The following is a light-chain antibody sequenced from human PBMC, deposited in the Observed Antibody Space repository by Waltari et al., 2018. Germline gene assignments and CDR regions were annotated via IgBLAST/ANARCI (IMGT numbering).Light chain of an antibody. CDR2: GNS. CDR3: QSYDSSLSVQV. Sequence: QSVLTQPPSVSGSPGQRVTISCTGSSPNTGAGYDVHWYQQLPGTAPKLPIYGNSNRPSGVPDRFSGSKSGTSASLAITGLQAEDEADYYCQSYDSSLSVQVFGGGTKLTVL. CDR1: SPNTGAGYD. J-gene: IGLJ2*01. V-gene: IGLV1-40*01.